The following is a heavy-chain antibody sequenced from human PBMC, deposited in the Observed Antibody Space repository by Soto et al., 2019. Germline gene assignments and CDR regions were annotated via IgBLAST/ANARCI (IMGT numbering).Heavy chain of an antibody. CDR2: ISGSGDNT. CDR3: AKVAHYRVGAMSDY. V-gene: IGHV3-23*01. CDR1: GFTFSSYA. Sequence: DVQLLESGGGLVRPGGSLRLSCTASGFTFSSYAMNWVREAPGKGLEWVSGISGSGDNTYYADSVKGRFTISRDNSKNTLYLQMNSLRAEDTAVYYCAKVAHYRVGAMSDYWGQGTLVTVSS. D-gene: IGHD1-26*01. J-gene: IGHJ4*02.